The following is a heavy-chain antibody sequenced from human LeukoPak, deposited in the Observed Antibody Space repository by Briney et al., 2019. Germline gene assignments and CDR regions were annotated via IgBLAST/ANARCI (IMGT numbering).Heavy chain of an antibody. CDR2: IYHSGST. CDR3: ARRALITIFGVVTPYYYYYMGV. J-gene: IGHJ6*03. CDR1: GGSISSSNW. D-gene: IGHD3-3*01. Sequence: SETLSLTCAVSGGSISSSNWWSWVRQPPGKGLEWIGEIYHSGSTNYNPSLKSRVTISVDKSKNQFSLKLSSVTAADTAVYYCARRALITIFGVVTPYYYYYMGVWGKGTTVTVSS. V-gene: IGHV4-4*02.